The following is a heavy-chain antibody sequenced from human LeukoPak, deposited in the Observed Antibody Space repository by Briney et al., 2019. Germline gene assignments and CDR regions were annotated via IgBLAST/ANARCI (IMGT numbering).Heavy chain of an antibody. CDR2: INPNSGGT. CDR1: GYTFTGYY. V-gene: IGHV1-2*02. CDR3: ARERRDCSSTSCSDSIDY. D-gene: IGHD2-2*01. Sequence: ASVKVSCKASGYTFTGYYMHWVRQAPGQGLEWMGWINPNSGGTNYAQKFQGRVTITADESTSTAYMELSSLRSEDTAVYYCARERRDCSSTSCSDSIDYWGQGTLVTVSS. J-gene: IGHJ4*02.